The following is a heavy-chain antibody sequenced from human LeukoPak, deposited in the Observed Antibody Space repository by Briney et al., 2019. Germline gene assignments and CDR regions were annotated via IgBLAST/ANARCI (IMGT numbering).Heavy chain of an antibody. CDR1: GYTFTGYY. V-gene: IGHV1-2*02. Sequence: ASVKVSCKASGYTFTGYYMHWVRQAPGQGLEWMGWINPNSGGTNYAQKFQGRVTMTRDTSISTAYMELSRLRSDDTAVYYCAREGSGYDENYFDYWGQGTLVTVSS. CDR3: AREGSGYDENYFDY. CDR2: INPNSGGT. J-gene: IGHJ4*02. D-gene: IGHD5-12*01.